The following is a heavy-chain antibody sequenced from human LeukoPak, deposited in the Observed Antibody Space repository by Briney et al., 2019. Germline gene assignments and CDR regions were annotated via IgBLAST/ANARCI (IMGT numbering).Heavy chain of an antibody. CDR1: GGTFSSYA. Sequence: SVKVSCKASGGTFSSYAISWVRQAPGQGLEWMGGIIPIFGTANYAQKFQGRVTITTDESTSTAYMELSSLRSEDTAVYYCARGDIVVVPAAMGYYYYMDVWGKGTTVTVSS. V-gene: IGHV1-69*05. CDR2: IIPIFGTA. J-gene: IGHJ6*03. D-gene: IGHD2-2*01. CDR3: ARGDIVVVPAAMGYYYYMDV.